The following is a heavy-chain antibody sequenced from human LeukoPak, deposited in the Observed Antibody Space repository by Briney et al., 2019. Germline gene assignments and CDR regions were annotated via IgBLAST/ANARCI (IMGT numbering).Heavy chain of an antibody. CDR1: GYTLTELS. Sequence: ASVKVSCKVSGYTLTELSMHWVRQAPGKGLEWMGGFDPEDGETIYAQKFQGRVTMTEDTSTDTAYMELSSLRSEDTAVYYCAAGIRLGGPYYYYYGMDVWGQGTTVTVSS. CDR3: AAGIRLGGPYYYYYGMDV. CDR2: FDPEDGET. V-gene: IGHV1-24*01. D-gene: IGHD1-14*01. J-gene: IGHJ6*02.